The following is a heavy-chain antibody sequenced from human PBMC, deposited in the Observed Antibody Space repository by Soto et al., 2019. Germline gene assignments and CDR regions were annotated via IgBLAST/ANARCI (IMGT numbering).Heavy chain of an antibody. V-gene: IGHV4-59*01. J-gene: IGHJ4*02. D-gene: IGHD1-26*01. CDR1: GGSISSYY. CDR2: IYYSGST. Sequence: ETLSLTCTVSGGSISSYYWSWIRQPPGKGLEWIGYIYYSGSTNYNPSLKNRVTISVNTSKNQFSLKLSSVNAADTAVYYCARRYGGNFDFWGQGTLVTVSS. CDR3: ARRYGGNFDF.